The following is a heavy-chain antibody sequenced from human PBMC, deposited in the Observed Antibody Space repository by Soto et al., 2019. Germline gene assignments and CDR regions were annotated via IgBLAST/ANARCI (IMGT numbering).Heavy chain of an antibody. D-gene: IGHD4-4*01. CDR2: IYPGDSDT. Sequence: PGESLKISCKGSGYSFTSYWIGWVRQMPGKGLEWMGIIYPGDSDTRYSPSFQGQVTISADKSISTTYLQWSSLKASDTAMYHCARHLTTVGYYYYMDVWGKGTTVTVSS. CDR3: ARHLTTVGYYYYMDV. J-gene: IGHJ6*03. V-gene: IGHV5-51*01. CDR1: GYSFTSYW.